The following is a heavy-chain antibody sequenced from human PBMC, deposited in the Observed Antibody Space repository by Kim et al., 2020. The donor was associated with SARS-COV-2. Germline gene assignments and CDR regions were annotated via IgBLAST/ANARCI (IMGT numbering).Heavy chain of an antibody. CDR1: GGSLSSSSYY. J-gene: IGHJ6*01. CDR2: AYYIGNT. Sequence: SETPSLTCTVSGGSLSSSSYYWGWIRQPPGKGLEWIGTAYYIGNTYYNPSLKSRVTISVDTSKNQFSLKLGSVTAADTAVYYCARHQRDRMGCIVAFYY. D-gene: IGHD3-16*02. CDR3: ARHQRDRMGCIVAFYY. V-gene: IGHV4-39*01.